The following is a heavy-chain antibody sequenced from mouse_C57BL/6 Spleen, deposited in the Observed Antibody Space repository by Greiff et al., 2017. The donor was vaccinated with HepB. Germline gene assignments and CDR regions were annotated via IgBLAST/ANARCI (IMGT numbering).Heavy chain of an antibody. CDR2: IYPRSGNT. CDR3: APDLLWLRRSFDY. CDR1: GYTFTSYG. V-gene: IGHV1-81*01. J-gene: IGHJ2*01. Sequence: ESGAELARPGASVKLSCKASGYTFTSYGISWVKQRTGQGLEWIGEIYPRSGNTYYNEKFKGKATLTADKSSSTAYMELRSLTSEDSAVYFCAPDLLWLRRSFDYWGQGTTLTVSS. D-gene: IGHD2-2*01.